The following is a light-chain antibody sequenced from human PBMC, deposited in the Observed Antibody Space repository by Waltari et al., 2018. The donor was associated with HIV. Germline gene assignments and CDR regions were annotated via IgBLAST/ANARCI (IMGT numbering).Light chain of an antibody. V-gene: IGLV3-1*01. CDR2: QDK. Sequence: SYELTQPPSVSVSPGQTASITCSGDKLGKKYASWYQRKPGQSPVVVIYQDKVRPSGIPERFSGSNSGNTATLTIRGTQAMDEADYYCQAWDSSIWVFGGGTKLTVL. CDR3: QAWDSSIWV. J-gene: IGLJ3*02. CDR1: KLGKKY.